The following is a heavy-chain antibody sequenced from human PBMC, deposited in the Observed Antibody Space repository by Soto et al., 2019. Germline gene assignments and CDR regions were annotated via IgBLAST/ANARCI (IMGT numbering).Heavy chain of an antibody. D-gene: IGHD3-3*01. CDR1: GFTFSSYW. Sequence: GGSLRLSCAASGFTFSSYWMSWVRQAPGKGLEWVANIKQDGSEKYYVGSVKGRFTISRDNAKNSLYLQMNSLRAEDTAVYYCARDSRFLEWLSASDAFDIWGQGTMVTVSS. CDR2: IKQDGSEK. J-gene: IGHJ3*02. CDR3: ARDSRFLEWLSASDAFDI. V-gene: IGHV3-7*01.